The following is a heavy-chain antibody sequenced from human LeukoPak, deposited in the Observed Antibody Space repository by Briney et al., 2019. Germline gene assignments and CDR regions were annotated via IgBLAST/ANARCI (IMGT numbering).Heavy chain of an antibody. CDR1: GYTFTGYY. J-gene: IGHJ4*02. CDR3: ARYNGDYAFDY. D-gene: IGHD4-17*01. Sequence: ASVKVSCKASGYTFTGYYMHWVRQPPAQGLEWMGWINPNSGGTNYAQKFQGRVTMTRDTSISTAYMELSRLRSDGTAVYYCARYNGDYAFDYWGQGTLVTVSS. CDR2: INPNSGGT. V-gene: IGHV1-2*02.